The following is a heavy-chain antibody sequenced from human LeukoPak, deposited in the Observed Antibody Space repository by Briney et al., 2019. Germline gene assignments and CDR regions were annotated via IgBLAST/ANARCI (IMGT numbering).Heavy chain of an antibody. CDR1: EFTFSSYW. V-gene: IGHV3-7*01. J-gene: IGHJ3*02. D-gene: IGHD3-3*01. CDR2: IKQDVSEK. Sequence: GGSLRLSCAASEFTFSSYWMTWVRQAPGKGLEWVANIKQDVSEKYYVDSVTGRFTISRDNAKNSLYLQMNSLRAEDTAVYYCARDFGPARFLEWYDAFDIWGQGTMVTVSS. CDR3: ARDFGPARFLEWYDAFDI.